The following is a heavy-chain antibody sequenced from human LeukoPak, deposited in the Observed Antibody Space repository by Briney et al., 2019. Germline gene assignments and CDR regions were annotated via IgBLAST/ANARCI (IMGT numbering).Heavy chain of an antibody. D-gene: IGHD3-22*01. CDR3: AKDNYDSSGYPDY. J-gene: IGHJ4*02. CDR1: GFTLSYYG. V-gene: IGHV3-30*18. Sequence: GGSLRLSCAASGFTLSYYGMHWVRQAPGKGLEWLAVISYDGSNKYYADSVKGRFAISRDNSKYTLYLQMSSLRAEDTAVYYCAKDNYDSSGYPDYWGQGTLVTVSS. CDR2: ISYDGSNK.